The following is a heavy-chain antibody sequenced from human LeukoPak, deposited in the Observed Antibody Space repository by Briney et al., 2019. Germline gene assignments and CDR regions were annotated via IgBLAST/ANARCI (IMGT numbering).Heavy chain of an antibody. V-gene: IGHV3-48*01. CDR3: AKDWIQLWPSRHAFDI. D-gene: IGHD5-18*01. Sequence: XGAXXLSCAASXFTFSXXSMNWVXXAPGXXGEGXXYXXXSSSTIYYADSVRGRFTISRDNAKNSLYLQMNSLRAEDTAVYYCAKDWIQLWPSRHAFDIWGQGTMVTVSS. J-gene: IGHJ3*02. CDR2: XXXSSSTI. CDR1: XFTFSXXS.